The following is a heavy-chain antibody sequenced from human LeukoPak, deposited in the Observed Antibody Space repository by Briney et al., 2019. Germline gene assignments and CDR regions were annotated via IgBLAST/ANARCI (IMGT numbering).Heavy chain of an antibody. CDR2: IYYSGST. CDR1: GGSISSGGYY. Sequence: SQTLSLTCTVSGGSISSGGYYWSWIRQPPGKGLEWIGSIYYSGSTYYNPSLKSRVTISVDTSKNQFSLKLSSVTAADTAVYYCARRRGRYTDTFDIWGQGTMVTVSS. V-gene: IGHV4-39*01. J-gene: IGHJ3*02. D-gene: IGHD3-16*01. CDR3: ARRRGRYTDTFDI.